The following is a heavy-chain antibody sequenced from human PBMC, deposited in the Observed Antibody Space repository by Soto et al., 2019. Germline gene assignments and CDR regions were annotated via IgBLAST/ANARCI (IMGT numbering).Heavy chain of an antibody. J-gene: IGHJ6*02. CDR1: GFTFSSYS. V-gene: IGHV3-21*01. CDR3: ARDLTPVVPADYYYYYGMDV. Sequence: PGGSLRLSCAASGFTFSSYSMNWVRQAPGKGLEWISSISSSSSYIYYADSVKGRFTISRDNAKNSLYLQMNSLRAEDTAVYYCARDLTPVVPADYYYYYGMDVWGQGTTVTVSS. CDR2: ISSSSSYI. D-gene: IGHD2-2*01.